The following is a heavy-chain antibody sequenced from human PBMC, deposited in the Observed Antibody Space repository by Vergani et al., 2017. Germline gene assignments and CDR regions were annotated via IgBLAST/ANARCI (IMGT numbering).Heavy chain of an antibody. CDR3: ARDLRWELGINNWFDP. V-gene: IGHV3-30*03. D-gene: IGHD7-27*01. CDR2: ISYDGSNK. CDR1: GFPFSSYG. Sequence: QVQLVESGGGVVQPGRSLRLSCAASGFPFSSYGMHWVRQATGKGLEWVAVISYDGSNKYYADSVKGRFTISRDNSKNTLYLKMNSLIAEDTAVYYCARDLRWELGINNWFDPWGQGTLVTVSS. J-gene: IGHJ5*02.